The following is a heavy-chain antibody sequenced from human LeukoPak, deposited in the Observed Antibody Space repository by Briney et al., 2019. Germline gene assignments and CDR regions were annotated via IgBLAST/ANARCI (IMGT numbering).Heavy chain of an antibody. Sequence: SETLSLTCSVSGGSISSSSYYWGWIRQPPGKGLEWIGSIYYSGSTYYNPSLKSRVTISVDTSKNQFSLKLSSVTAADTAVYYCARQLQARYSSSWLFDYWGQGTLVTVSS. CDR1: GGSISSSSYY. CDR3: ARQLQARYSSSWLFDY. V-gene: IGHV4-39*01. J-gene: IGHJ4*02. CDR2: IYYSGST. D-gene: IGHD6-13*01.